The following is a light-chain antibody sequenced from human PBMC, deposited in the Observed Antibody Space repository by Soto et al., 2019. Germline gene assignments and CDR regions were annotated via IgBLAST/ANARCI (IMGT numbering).Light chain of an antibody. CDR1: SSDVGGYDY. J-gene: IGLJ1*01. CDR2: EVT. Sequence: QSVLTQPPSASGSPGQSVTISCTGTSSDVGGYDYVSWYQQRPGKAPKLLIHEVTKRPPGVPDRFSGSKYGNTASLTVSGLQAEDEADYYCSSYAGRTLYVFGTGTKVTVL. V-gene: IGLV2-8*01. CDR3: SSYAGRTLYV.